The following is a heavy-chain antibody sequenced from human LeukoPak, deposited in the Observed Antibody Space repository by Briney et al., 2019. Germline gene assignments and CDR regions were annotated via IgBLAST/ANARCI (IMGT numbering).Heavy chain of an antibody. J-gene: IGHJ4*02. Sequence: ASVKVSCKASGYTFTGYYMHWVRQAPGQGLEWMGRINPNNGATNYAQKLQGRVTITGDTSISTAYMELSSLRSDDTAVYYCARDGVATNGVGFDYWGQGTLVTVSS. V-gene: IGHV1-2*06. CDR2: INPNNGAT. CDR1: GYTFTGYY. D-gene: IGHD5-12*01. CDR3: ARDGVATNGVGFDY.